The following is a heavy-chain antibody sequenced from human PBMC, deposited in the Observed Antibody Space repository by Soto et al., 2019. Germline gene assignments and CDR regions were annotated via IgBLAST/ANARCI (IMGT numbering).Heavy chain of an antibody. Sequence: GESLKISCKGSGYSFTSYWIGWVRQMPGKGLEWMGIIYPGDSDTRYSPSFQGQVTISADKSITTAYLKWSSLKASDTAMYYCARHVSGYCSGGSCYWNTGYNYYMDVWGKGTTVTVSS. D-gene: IGHD2-15*01. J-gene: IGHJ6*03. CDR3: ARHVSGYCSGGSCYWNTGYNYYMDV. V-gene: IGHV5-51*01. CDR2: IYPGDSDT. CDR1: GYSFTSYW.